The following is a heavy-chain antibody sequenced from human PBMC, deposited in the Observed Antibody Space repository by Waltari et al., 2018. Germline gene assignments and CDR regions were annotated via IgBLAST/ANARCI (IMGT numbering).Heavy chain of an antibody. J-gene: IGHJ1*01. Sequence: EAQLVESGGGLTQPGESQRLSCAASGFPFSDHYMDWARQAPGKGLEWIGRIKRRVDSYATQYAASVKGRFIISRDDSTDSLYLQMNSLKTEDTAVYYCAQLGTGHWGQGTLVTVSS. CDR1: GFPFSDHY. D-gene: IGHD1-1*01. CDR2: IKRRVDSYAT. CDR3: AQLGTGH. V-gene: IGHV3-72*01.